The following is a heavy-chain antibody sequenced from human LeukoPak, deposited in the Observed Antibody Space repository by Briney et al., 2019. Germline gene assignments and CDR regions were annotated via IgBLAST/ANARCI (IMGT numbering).Heavy chain of an antibody. V-gene: IGHV4-34*01. Sequence: SETLSLTCAVYGGSFSGYYWSWIRQPPGKGLEWIGEINHSGSTNYNPSLKSRVTISVDTSKNQFSLKLSSVTAADTAVYYCARDLGISWYFDYWGQGTLVTVSS. CDR3: ARDLGISWYFDY. CDR1: GGSFSGYY. J-gene: IGHJ4*02. D-gene: IGHD6-13*01. CDR2: INHSGST.